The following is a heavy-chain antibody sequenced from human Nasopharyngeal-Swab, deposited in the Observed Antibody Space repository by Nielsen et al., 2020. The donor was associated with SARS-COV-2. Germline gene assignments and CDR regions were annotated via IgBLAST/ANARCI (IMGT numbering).Heavy chain of an antibody. CDR1: GGSISSGDYY. J-gene: IGHJ6*04. D-gene: IGHD2-2*01. CDR2: IYYSGST. Sequence: SETLSLTCTVSGGSISSGDYYWSWIRQPPGKGLEWIGYIYYSGSTYYNPSLKSRVTISVDTSKNQFSLKLSSVTAADTAVYYCARERGYCSSTSCYWPEWLDVWGKGTTVTVSS. CDR3: ARERGYCSSTSCYWPEWLDV. V-gene: IGHV4-30-4*08.